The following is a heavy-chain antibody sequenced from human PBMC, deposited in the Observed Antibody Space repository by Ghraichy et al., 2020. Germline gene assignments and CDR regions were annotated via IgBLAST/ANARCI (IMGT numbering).Heavy chain of an antibody. V-gene: IGHV4-30-2*01. CDR2: IYQSGAT. D-gene: IGHD1-14*01. CDR3: AETGITMILQPIQH. Sequence: SETLSLTCAVSGGSITSGSFSWSWIRQPPGKGLEWIGYIYQSGATHYNPSLKSRVTISLDDSRNQFSLRLNSVTAADTAVYYCAETGITMILQPIQHWGQGTLVTVSS. J-gene: IGHJ1*01. CDR1: GGSITSGSFS.